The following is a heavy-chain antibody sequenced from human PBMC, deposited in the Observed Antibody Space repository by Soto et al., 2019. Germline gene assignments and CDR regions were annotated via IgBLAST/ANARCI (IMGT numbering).Heavy chain of an antibody. J-gene: IGHJ3*02. V-gene: IGHV3-43*01. CDR1: GFTFDDYT. CDR3: AKDLNYDFWSGSSPHDAFDI. Sequence: GGSLRLSCAASGFTFDDYTMHWVRQAPGKGLEWVSLISWDGGSTYYADSVKGRFTISRDNSKNSLYLQMNSLRTEDTALYYCAKDLNYDFWSGSSPHDAFDIWGQGTMVTVSS. D-gene: IGHD3-3*01. CDR2: ISWDGGST.